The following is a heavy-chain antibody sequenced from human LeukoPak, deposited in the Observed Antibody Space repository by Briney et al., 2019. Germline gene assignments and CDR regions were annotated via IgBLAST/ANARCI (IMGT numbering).Heavy chain of an antibody. Sequence: ASVKVSCKASEYTFTGYYMHWVRQAPGQGLEWMGRINPNSGGTNYAQKFQGRVTMTRDTSISTAYMELSRLRSDDPAVYYCARSSSSWYGVDYWGQGTLVTVSS. CDR1: EYTFTGYY. V-gene: IGHV1-2*06. CDR2: INPNSGGT. CDR3: ARSSSSWYGVDY. D-gene: IGHD6-13*01. J-gene: IGHJ4*02.